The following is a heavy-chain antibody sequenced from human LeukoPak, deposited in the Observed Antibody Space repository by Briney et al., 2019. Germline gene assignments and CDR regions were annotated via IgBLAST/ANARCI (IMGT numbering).Heavy chain of an antibody. Sequence: SETLSLTCTVSGGSISRYYWSWIRQPPGKGLEWIGYIYYNGSTNYNPSLKSRATISVDTSKNQFSLKLSSVTAADTAVYYCARQGFAYDFDNWLDPWGQGTLVTVSS. CDR3: ARQGFAYDFDNWLDP. CDR1: GGSISRYY. CDR2: IYYNGST. V-gene: IGHV4-59*08. J-gene: IGHJ5*02. D-gene: IGHD3-3*01.